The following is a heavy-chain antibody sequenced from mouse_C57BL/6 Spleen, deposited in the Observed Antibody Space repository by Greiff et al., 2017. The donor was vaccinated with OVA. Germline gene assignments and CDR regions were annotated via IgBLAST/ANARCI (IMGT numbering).Heavy chain of an antibody. V-gene: IGHV2-2*01. CDR3: ARVPSYYSNHGYYAMDY. CDR2: IWSGGST. D-gene: IGHD2-5*01. Sequence: VQLQQSGPGLVQPSQSLSITCTVSGFSLTSYGVHWVRQSPGKGLEWLGVIWSGGSTDYNAAFISRLSISKDNSKSQVFFKMNSLQADDTAIYYCARVPSYYSNHGYYAMDYWGQGTSVTVSS. J-gene: IGHJ4*01. CDR1: GFSLTSYG.